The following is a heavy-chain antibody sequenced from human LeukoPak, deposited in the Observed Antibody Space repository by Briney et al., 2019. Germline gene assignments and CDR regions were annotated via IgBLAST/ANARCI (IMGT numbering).Heavy chain of an antibody. CDR1: GFTFSSYG. J-gene: IGHJ4*02. CDR3: ARASVDTAMANLHYFDY. V-gene: IGHV3-33*01. D-gene: IGHD5-18*01. CDR2: IWFDGSNK. Sequence: GGSLRLSCAASGFTFSSYGMHWVRQAPGKGLEWVAVIWFDGSNKYYADSVEGRFTISRDNSKNTLYLQMNSLRAEDTAVYYCARASVDTAMANLHYFDYWGQRTLVTVSS.